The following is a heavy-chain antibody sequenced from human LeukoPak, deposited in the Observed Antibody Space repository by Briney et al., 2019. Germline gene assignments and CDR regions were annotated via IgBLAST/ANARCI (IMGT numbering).Heavy chain of an antibody. D-gene: IGHD5-12*01. J-gene: IGHJ4*02. CDR3: ARSSLGTITAGPFDY. Sequence: GASVKVSCKASGYTFTSYHMHWVRQAPGQGLEWMGRIIPILGIANYAQKFQGRVTITADKSTSTAYMELSSLTSDDTALYYCARSSLGTITAGPFDYWGQGTLVTVSS. CDR2: IIPILGIA. V-gene: IGHV1-69*02. CDR1: GYTFTSYH.